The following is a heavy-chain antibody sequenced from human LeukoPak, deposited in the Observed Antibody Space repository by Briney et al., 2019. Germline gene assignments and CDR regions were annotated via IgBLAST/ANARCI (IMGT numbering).Heavy chain of an antibody. J-gene: IGHJ5*02. CDR3: ARARLWFGVLTPFDP. CDR2: IYYSGST. Sequence: PSQTLSLTCTVSGGSISSGGYYWSWIRQHPGKGLEWIGYIYYSGSTYYNPSLRSRVTISVDTSKNQFSLKLSSVTAADTAVYYCARARLWFGVLTPFDPWGQGTLVTVSS. V-gene: IGHV4-31*03. D-gene: IGHD3-10*01. CDR1: GGSISSGGYY.